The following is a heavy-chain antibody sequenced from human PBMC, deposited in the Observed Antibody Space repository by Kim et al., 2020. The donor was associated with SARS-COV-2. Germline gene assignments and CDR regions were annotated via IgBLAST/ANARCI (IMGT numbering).Heavy chain of an antibody. D-gene: IGHD3-3*01. J-gene: IGHJ6*02. CDR2: ISYDGSNK. V-gene: IGHV3-30*18. CDR1: GFTFSSYG. CDR3: AKDMYYDFWSGDSADV. Sequence: GGSLRLSCAASGFTFSSYGMHWVRQAPGKGLEWVAVISYDGSNKYYADSGKGRFTISRDNSENTLYLQMNSLRAEDPAVYYCAKDMYYDFWSGDSADVWGQGTAVTVS.